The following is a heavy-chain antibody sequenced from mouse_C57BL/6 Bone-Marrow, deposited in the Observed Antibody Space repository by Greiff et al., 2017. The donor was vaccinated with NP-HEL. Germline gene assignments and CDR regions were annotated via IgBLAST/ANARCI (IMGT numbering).Heavy chain of an antibody. V-gene: IGHV1-81*01. CDR2: IYPRSGNT. CDR1: GYTFTSYG. Sequence: QVQLQQSGAELARPGASVKLSCKASGYTFTSYGISWVKQSTGQGLEWIGEIYPRSGNTYYNEKFKGKATLTADKPSSTAYMELRSLTSEDSAVYCGARHSNYEDYFDDWGKGTTLTVSS. D-gene: IGHD2-5*01. CDR3: ARHSNYEDYFDD. J-gene: IGHJ2*01.